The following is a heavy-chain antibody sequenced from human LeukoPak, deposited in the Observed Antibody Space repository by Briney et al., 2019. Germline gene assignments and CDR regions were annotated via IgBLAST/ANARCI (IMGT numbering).Heavy chain of an antibody. CDR3: AREVRGIQLWSYYYYYMDV. J-gene: IGHJ6*03. CDR2: ISAYNGNT. CDR1: GYTFTSYY. V-gene: IGHV1-18*04. D-gene: IGHD5-18*01. Sequence: ASVKVSCKASGYTFTSYYMHWVRQAPGQGLEWMGWISAYNGNTNYAQKLQGRVTMTTDTSTSTAYMELRSLRSDDTAVYYCAREVRGIQLWSYYYYYMDVWGKGTTVTVSS.